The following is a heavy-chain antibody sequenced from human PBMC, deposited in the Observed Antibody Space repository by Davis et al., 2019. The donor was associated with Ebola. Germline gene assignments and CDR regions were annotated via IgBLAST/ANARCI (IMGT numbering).Heavy chain of an antibody. CDR1: GDSISSYY. Sequence: MPSETLSLTCTVSGDSISSYYWNWIRQSPGKGLEWIGYIYDGGSTYYSPSLKSRVTISLGTSKNQFSLKLSSVTAADTAVYYCAPQPYSSSWYFDYWGQGTLVTVSS. CDR3: APQPYSSSWYFDY. V-gene: IGHV4-59*08. D-gene: IGHD6-13*01. J-gene: IGHJ4*02. CDR2: IYDGGST.